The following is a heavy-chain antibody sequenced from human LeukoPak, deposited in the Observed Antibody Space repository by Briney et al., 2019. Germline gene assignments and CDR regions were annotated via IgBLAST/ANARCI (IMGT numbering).Heavy chain of an antibody. J-gene: IGHJ3*02. CDR2: INYSGST. CDR1: GGSISSYY. V-gene: IGHV4-59*12. Sequence: SETLSLTCTVSGGSISSYYWSWIRQPPGKGLEWVGYINYSGSTNYNPSLKSRVTMSVDTSKNQLSLKLSSVTAADTAVYYCARDRYYYDSSGYYAFDIWGQGTMVTVSS. CDR3: ARDRYYYDSSGYYAFDI. D-gene: IGHD3-22*01.